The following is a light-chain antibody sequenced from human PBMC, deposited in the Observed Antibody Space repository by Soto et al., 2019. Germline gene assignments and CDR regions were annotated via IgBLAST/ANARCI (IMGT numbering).Light chain of an antibody. CDR1: QSISSY. V-gene: IGKV1-39*01. Sequence: DIQMTQSPSSLSASVGDRVTITCRASQSISSYLNWYQQKPGKAPKLLIYAASSLQSGVSSRFSGSGSGTEFTLAISSLQPEDFANYYCQQSYSTPRTFGQGTKVEIK. CDR2: AAS. CDR3: QQSYSTPRT. J-gene: IGKJ1*01.